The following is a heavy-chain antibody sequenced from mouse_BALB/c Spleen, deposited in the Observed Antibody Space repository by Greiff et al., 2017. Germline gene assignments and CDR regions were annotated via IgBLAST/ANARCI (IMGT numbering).Heavy chain of an antibody. Sequence: EVMLVESGGGLVKPGGSLKLSCAASGFTFSSYAMSWVRQTPEKRLEWVATISSGGSYTYYPDSVKGRFTISRDNAKNTLYLQMSSLRSEDTAMYYCARQGGYGGYFDYWGQGTTLTVSS. V-gene: IGHV5-9-3*01. CDR2: ISSGGSYT. CDR3: ARQGGYGGYFDY. J-gene: IGHJ2*01. CDR1: GFTFSSYA. D-gene: IGHD2-14*01.